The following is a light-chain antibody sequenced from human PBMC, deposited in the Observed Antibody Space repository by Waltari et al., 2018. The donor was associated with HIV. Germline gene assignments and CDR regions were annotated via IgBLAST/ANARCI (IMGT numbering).Light chain of an antibody. CDR1: SSNIGRNV. CDR3: AVWDDSLGGRI. CDR2: RDK. J-gene: IGLJ2*01. V-gene: IGLV1-47*01. Sequence: QSVVTQPPSASGTPGQRVTISCSGNSSNIGRNVVYWYQQVPGMTPKLLIYRDKQRSSRVPDRFSGSRSGSSASLAINGLHSDDEADYYCAVWDDSLGGRIFGGGTKLTVL.